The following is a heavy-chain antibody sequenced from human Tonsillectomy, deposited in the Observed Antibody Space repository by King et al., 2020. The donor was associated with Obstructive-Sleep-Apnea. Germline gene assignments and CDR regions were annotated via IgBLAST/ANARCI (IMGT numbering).Heavy chain of an antibody. CDR3: AKDMGFDTGGGFDY. CDR1: GFNLDDYA. Sequence: VQLVESGGGLVQPGRSLRLSCAASGFNLDDYAMHWVRQVPGKGLEWVSGVRWNSGNMGYAESVKGRFTITRDNAKNSLYLQMKSLRARDTALYYCAKDMGFDTGGGFDYWGQGALVTVFS. D-gene: IGHD1-26*01. CDR2: VRWNSGNM. J-gene: IGHJ4*02. V-gene: IGHV3-9*01.